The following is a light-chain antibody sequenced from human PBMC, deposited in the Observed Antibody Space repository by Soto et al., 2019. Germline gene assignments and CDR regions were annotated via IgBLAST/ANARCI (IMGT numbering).Light chain of an antibody. Sequence: QSALSQPPSASGSPGQSVTISCTGTSSDVGGSNYLSWYQQHPGKAPKLMIYEVSKRPSGVPDRFSGSKSGNTASLTVSGLQAEDEADYFCSSYADSTSMVFGGGTKLTVL. CDR3: SSYADSTSMV. V-gene: IGLV2-8*01. CDR1: SSDVGGSNY. J-gene: IGLJ2*01. CDR2: EVS.